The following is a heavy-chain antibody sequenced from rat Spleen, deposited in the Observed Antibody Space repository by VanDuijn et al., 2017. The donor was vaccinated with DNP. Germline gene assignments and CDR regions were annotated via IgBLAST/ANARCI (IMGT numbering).Heavy chain of an antibody. J-gene: IGHJ2*01. CDR3: ARNYGGYRPWDY. D-gene: IGHD1-11*01. CDR2: ISTGGGNT. CDR1: GFTFNNFW. V-gene: IGHV5-31*01. Sequence: EVQLVESGGDLVQPGKSLKVSCVASGFTFNNFWMTWIRQVPGKGLEWVASISTGGGNTYYRDSVKGRFTISRDNAKSTLYLQMDSLRSEDTATYYCARNYGGYRPWDYWGQGVMVTVSS.